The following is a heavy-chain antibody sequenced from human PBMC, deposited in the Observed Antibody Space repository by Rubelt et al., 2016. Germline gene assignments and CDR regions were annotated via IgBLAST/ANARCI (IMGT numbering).Heavy chain of an antibody. Sequence: QVQLQQWGAGLLKPSETLSLTCAVYGGSFSGYYWSWIRQPPGKGLEWIGEINHSGSTNYNPSLKSRVTISVDTSKNQFSLKLSSVTAADTAVYYCAREGSSSWYGDDAFDIWGQGTLVTVSS. D-gene: IGHD6-13*01. CDR1: GGSFSGYY. J-gene: IGHJ3*02. CDR3: AREGSSSWYGDDAFDI. CDR2: INHSGST. V-gene: IGHV4-34*01.